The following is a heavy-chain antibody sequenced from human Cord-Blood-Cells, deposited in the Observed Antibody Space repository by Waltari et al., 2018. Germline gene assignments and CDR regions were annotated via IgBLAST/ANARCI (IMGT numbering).Heavy chain of an antibody. CDR3: AKGTGATGAFDY. D-gene: IGHD7-27*01. CDR1: GFTFSSYA. Sequence: EVQLLESGGGLVQPGGSLRLSCAASGFTFSSYAMSRVRQAPGKALEWVSAISGSGGSTYYADSVKGRFTISRDNSKNTLYLQMNSLRAEDTAVYYCAKGTGATGAFDYWGQGTLVTVSS. CDR2: ISGSGGST. J-gene: IGHJ4*02. V-gene: IGHV3-23*01.